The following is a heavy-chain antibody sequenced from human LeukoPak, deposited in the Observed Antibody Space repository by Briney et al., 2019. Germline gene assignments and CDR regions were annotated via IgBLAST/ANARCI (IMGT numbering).Heavy chain of an antibody. CDR3: ARDLGSGWPYWYFDL. CDR2: IHYSGTT. J-gene: IGHJ2*01. V-gene: IGHV4-59*11. Sequence: PSETPSLTSTVSGASISGHYWSWIRQPPGKGLEWIAYIHYSGTTNSHPSLKSRVTISVDTSKNQFSLYLRSVTAADTAVYYCARDLGSGWPYWYFDLWGRGTLVTVSS. CDR1: GASISGHY. D-gene: IGHD6-19*01.